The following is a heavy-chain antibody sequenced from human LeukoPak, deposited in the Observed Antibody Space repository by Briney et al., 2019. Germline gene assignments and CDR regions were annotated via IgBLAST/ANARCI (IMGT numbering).Heavy chain of an antibody. CDR2: ISYDGSNK. V-gene: IGHV3-30-3*02. CDR3: ASLVAGWYSSSWATPDY. D-gene: IGHD6-13*01. Sequence: GSLRLSCAASGFTFSSYAMHWVRQAPGKGLEWVAVISYDGSNKYYADSVKGRFTISRDNSKNTLYLQMNSLRAEDTAVYYCASLVAGWYSSSWATPDYWGQGTLVTVSS. J-gene: IGHJ4*02. CDR1: GFTFSSYA.